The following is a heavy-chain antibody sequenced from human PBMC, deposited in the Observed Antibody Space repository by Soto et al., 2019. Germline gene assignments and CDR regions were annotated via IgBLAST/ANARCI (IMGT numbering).Heavy chain of an antibody. CDR1: GFTFSDYW. CDR3: AKDGSSGTIPETFDY. V-gene: IGHV3-23*01. Sequence: GGSLRLSCAASGFTFSDYWMNWVRQAPGKGLEWVSAISGSGGSTYYADSVKGRFTISRDNSKNTLYLQMNSLRAEDTAVYYCAKDGSSGTIPETFDYWGQGTLVTVSS. CDR2: ISGSGGST. J-gene: IGHJ4*02.